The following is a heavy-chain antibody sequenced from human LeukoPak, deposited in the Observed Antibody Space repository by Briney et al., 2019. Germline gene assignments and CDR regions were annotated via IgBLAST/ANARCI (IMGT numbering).Heavy chain of an antibody. J-gene: IGHJ4*02. CDR3: AKDRLGGPYFFHY. V-gene: IGHV3-23*01. Sequence: GGSLRLSCAASGFTFSTYAMRWVRQAPGKGLEWVSAISGSGGSTYYADSVKGRFTISRDNSKNTLYLQINSLRAEDTAVYFCAKDRLGGPYFFHYWGQGTLVTVSS. CDR2: ISGSGGST. D-gene: IGHD3-16*01. CDR1: GFTFSTYA.